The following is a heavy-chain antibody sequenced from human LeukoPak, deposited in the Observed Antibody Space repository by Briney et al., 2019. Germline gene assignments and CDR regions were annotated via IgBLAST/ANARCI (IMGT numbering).Heavy chain of an antibody. V-gene: IGHV3-7*05. CDR1: GFTFSRYW. D-gene: IGHD4-11*01. CDR2: IKQDGSEK. CDR3: AKVRSDYINFDC. Sequence: PGGSLRLSCAASGFTFSRYWMTWVRQAPGKGLELVANIKQDGSEKYYVDSVKGRFTISRDDAKNSLNLQMNSLRPEDTAVYYCAKVRSDYINFDCWGQGTLVTVSS. J-gene: IGHJ4*02.